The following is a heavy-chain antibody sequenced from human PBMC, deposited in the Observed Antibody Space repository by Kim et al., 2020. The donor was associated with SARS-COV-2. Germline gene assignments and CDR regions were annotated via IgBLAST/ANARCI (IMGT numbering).Heavy chain of an antibody. CDR3: AKEAREGHTNFET. V-gene: IGHV3-23*01. J-gene: IGHJ4*02. Sequence: GGSLRLSCTATGFNFGSYVMTWVRQAPGKGLEWVSLIIGNASGDSGNTVYADSVKGWFTISRDNFRNTLYLQMNSLRSEDTAVYYCAKEAREGHTNFETWGQGTLVTVSS. CDR2: IIGNASGDSGNT. D-gene: IGHD1-1*01. CDR1: GFNFGSYV.